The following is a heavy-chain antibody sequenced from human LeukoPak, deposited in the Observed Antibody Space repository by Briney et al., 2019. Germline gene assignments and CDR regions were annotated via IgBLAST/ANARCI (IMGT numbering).Heavy chain of an antibody. D-gene: IGHD5-18*01. CDR1: GASTTSYY. J-gene: IGHJ4*02. V-gene: IGHV4-59*12. CDR2: IYSDGTT. Sequence: PSETLSLTCSVSGASTTSYYWNWIRQAPGKGLEWVGYIYSDGTTSYSPSLRSRVTISVDKSKNQFSLKLSSVTAADTAVYYCARDGTDVDTAGIDYWGQGTLVTVSS. CDR3: ARDGTDVDTAGIDY.